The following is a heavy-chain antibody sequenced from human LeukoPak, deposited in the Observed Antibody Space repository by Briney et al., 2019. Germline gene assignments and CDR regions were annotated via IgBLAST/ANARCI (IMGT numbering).Heavy chain of an antibody. CDR2: ISWNSGSI. D-gene: IGHD1-1*01. J-gene: IGHJ3*02. V-gene: IGHV3-9*01. CDR3: AKYDAYAFDI. Sequence: PGGSLRLSCAASGFTFDDYAMPWVRQAPGKGLEWVSGISWNSGSIGYADSVKGRFTISRDNAKNSLYLQMNSLRAEDTALYYCAKYDAYAFDIWGQGTMVTVSS. CDR1: GFTFDDYA.